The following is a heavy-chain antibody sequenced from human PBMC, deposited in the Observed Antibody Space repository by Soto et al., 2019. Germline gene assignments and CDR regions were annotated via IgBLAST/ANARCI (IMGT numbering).Heavy chain of an antibody. J-gene: IGHJ3*02. V-gene: IGHV3-30-3*01. Sequence: QVQLVESGGGVVQPGRSLRLSCAASGFTFSSYAMHWVRQAPGKGLEWVAVISYDGSNKYYADSVKGRFTISRDNSKNTLYLQMNSLRAEDTAVYYCASLLELPDDRAFDIWGQGTMVTVSS. CDR2: ISYDGSNK. CDR1: GFTFSSYA. CDR3: ASLLELPDDRAFDI. D-gene: IGHD1-26*01.